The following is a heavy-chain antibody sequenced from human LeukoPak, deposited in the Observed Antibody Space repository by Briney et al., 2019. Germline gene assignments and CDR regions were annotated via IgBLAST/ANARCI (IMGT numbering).Heavy chain of an antibody. CDR2: IYPGDSDT. V-gene: IGHV5-51*01. Sequence: RGESLKISCKGSGYSFTSYWIGWVRQMPGKGLEWMGIIYPGDSDTRYSPSFQGQVTISADKSISTAYLQWSSLKASDTAMYYCARLPRYYDFWSGYEDYWGQGTLVTVSS. CDR1: GYSFTSYW. CDR3: ARLPRYYDFWSGYEDY. J-gene: IGHJ4*02. D-gene: IGHD3-3*01.